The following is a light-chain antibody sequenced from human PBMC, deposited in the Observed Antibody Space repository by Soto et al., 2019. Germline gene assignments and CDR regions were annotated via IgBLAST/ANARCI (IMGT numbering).Light chain of an antibody. CDR2: DVS. CDR1: SSDVGGYNY. V-gene: IGLV2-14*01. J-gene: IGLJ1*01. Sequence: QSALTQPASVSGSPGQSITISCTGTSSDVGGYNYVSWYQQHPGKAPKLMIYDVSNRPSGVSNRFSGSKSGNTASLTISGIQAEDEDDYYCSSYTCSSTLGVFGTGTKLTVL. CDR3: SSYTCSSTLGV.